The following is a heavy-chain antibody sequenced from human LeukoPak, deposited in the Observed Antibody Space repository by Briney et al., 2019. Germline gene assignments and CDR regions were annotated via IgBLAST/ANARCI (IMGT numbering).Heavy chain of an antibody. Sequence: PGGSLRLSCAASGFTFDDYGMSWVRQAPGKGLEWVSGINWNGGSTGYADSVKGRFTISRDNAKNSLYLQMNSLRAEDMALYYCARLAGTMVRGPRHRDYYYGMDVWGQGTTVTVSS. D-gene: IGHD3-10*01. V-gene: IGHV3-20*04. J-gene: IGHJ6*02. CDR2: INWNGGST. CDR3: ARLAGTMVRGPRHRDYYYGMDV. CDR1: GFTFDDYG.